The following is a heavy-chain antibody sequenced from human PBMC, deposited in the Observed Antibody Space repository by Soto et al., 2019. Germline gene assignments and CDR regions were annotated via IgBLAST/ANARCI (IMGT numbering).Heavy chain of an antibody. J-gene: IGHJ6*03. CDR1: GFTLSNYA. CDR3: AKVKVPVTTAYYYYMDV. D-gene: IGHD4-4*01. Sequence: GGSLRLSCAASGFTLSNYAMSWVRQAPGKGLEWVSAISGSGGTTYYADSVKGRFTISRDNLKNTLYLQMNSLRAEDTAVYYCAKVKVPVTTAYYYYMDVWGKGSTVAVSS. V-gene: IGHV3-23*01. CDR2: ISGSGGTT.